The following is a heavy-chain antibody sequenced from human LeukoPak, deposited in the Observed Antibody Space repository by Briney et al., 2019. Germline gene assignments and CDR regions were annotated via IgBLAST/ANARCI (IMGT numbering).Heavy chain of an antibody. Sequence: PGGSLRLSCAASGFTFSSYAMSWVRQAPGKGLEWVSSISSSSSYIYYADSVKGRFTISRDNAKNSLYLQMNSLRAEDTAVYYCARERYYYDSSGYYYEPLPPDAFDIWGQGTMVTVSS. CDR1: GFTFSSYA. V-gene: IGHV3-21*01. CDR2: ISSSSSYI. CDR3: ARERYYYDSSGYYYEPLPPDAFDI. J-gene: IGHJ3*02. D-gene: IGHD3-22*01.